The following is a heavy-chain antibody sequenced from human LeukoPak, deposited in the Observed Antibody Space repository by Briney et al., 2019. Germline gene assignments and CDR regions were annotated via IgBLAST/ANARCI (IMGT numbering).Heavy chain of an antibody. CDR2: INPCGCST. CDR3: ARDPGYGSGSYYRSYYGMDV. D-gene: IGHD3-10*01. CDR1: GYTFTSHY. J-gene: IGHJ6*04. V-gene: IGHV1-46*01. Sequence: ASVKVSCKASGYTFTSHYMHWVRQAPGQGLEWMGLINPCGCSTSYAQKFRGRVTMTRDASTSTVYMELSNLRSEATAVYYCARDPGYGSGSYYRSYYGMDVWGKGTTVTVSS.